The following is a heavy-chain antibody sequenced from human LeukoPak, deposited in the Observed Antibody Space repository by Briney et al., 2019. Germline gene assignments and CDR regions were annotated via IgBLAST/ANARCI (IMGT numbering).Heavy chain of an antibody. CDR2: IYYSGST. Sequence: MSSETLSLTCTVSGGSISSYYWSWIRQPPGKGLEWIGYIYYSGSTNYNPSLKSRVTISVDTSKNQFSLKLSSVTAADTAVYYCARESTHCSGGSCYWRPFDYWGQGTLVTVSS. CDR1: GGSISSYY. J-gene: IGHJ4*02. D-gene: IGHD2-15*01. CDR3: ARESTHCSGGSCYWRPFDY. V-gene: IGHV4-59*01.